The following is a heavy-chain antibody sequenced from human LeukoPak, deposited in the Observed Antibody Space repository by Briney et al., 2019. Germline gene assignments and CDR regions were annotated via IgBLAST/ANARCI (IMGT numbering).Heavy chain of an antibody. J-gene: IGHJ6*03. CDR1: GGSISSGSYY. CDR2: IYTRGST. CDR3: AGVGRGGYGSGSQTYYYYYMDV. D-gene: IGHD3-10*01. V-gene: IGHV4-61*02. Sequence: SETLSLTCTVSGGSISSGSYYWSWIRQPAGKGLEWIGRIYTRGSTNYNPSLKSRFTISVDTSKNQFSLKLSSVTAADTAVYYCAGVGRGGYGSGSQTYYYYYMDVWGKGTTVTISS.